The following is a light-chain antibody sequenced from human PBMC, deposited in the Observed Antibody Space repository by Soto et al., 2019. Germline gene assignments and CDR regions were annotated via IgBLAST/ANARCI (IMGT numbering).Light chain of an antibody. CDR1: SGHGSYA. J-gene: IGLJ3*02. CDR3: QTWGTGTRV. CDR2: VNSYGSP. Sequence: QSVLTQSPSASAYLGASVKLTCTLSSGHGSYAIAWHQQQPDKGPRYLMKVNSYGSPNKGAVIPDRFSGSSSGDERYLTIASLQAEDEADYYCQTWGTGTRVFGGGTKLTVL. V-gene: IGLV4-69*01.